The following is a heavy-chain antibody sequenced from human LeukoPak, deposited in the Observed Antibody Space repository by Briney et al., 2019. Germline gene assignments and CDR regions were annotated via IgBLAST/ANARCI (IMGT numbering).Heavy chain of an antibody. D-gene: IGHD5-18*01. Sequence: GGSLRLSCAASGFTFSSYSMNWVRQAPGKGPEWVSYISSSSSTIYYADSVKGRFTISRDNAKNSLYLQMNSLRAEDTAVYYCAREGASYGNHYFDYWGQGTLVTVSS. CDR1: GFTFSSYS. CDR3: AREGASYGNHYFDY. CDR2: ISSSSSTI. V-gene: IGHV3-48*01. J-gene: IGHJ4*02.